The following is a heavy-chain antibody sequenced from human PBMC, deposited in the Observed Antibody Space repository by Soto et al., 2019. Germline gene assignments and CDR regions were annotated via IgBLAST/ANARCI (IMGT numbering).Heavy chain of an antibody. CDR1: GFTFSHFA. D-gene: IGHD6-19*01. CDR3: AQGRRGEGWSHNVERNWCDL. Sequence: EVQLLDSGGDLVQPGGSLRLSCAASGFTFSHFAMNWVRQAPGKGLEWVSSISGSGYTAYYADSVKGRFTISRDNSDNTVYLQMESLHTEDTAVYYCAQGRRGEGWSHNVERNWCDLWGQGTLVTVSS. V-gene: IGHV3-23*01. J-gene: IGHJ5*02. CDR2: ISGSGYTA.